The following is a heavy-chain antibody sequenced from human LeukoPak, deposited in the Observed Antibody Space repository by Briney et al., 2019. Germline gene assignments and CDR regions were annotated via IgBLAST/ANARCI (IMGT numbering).Heavy chain of an antibody. D-gene: IGHD3-10*01. J-gene: IGHJ4*02. CDR1: GYTFTSYD. CDR3: ARVAVRGVPALGY. V-gene: IGHV1-8*01. Sequence: ASVKVSCKASGYTFTSYDINWVRQATGQGLEWMGWMNPNSGNTGYAQKFQGRVTMTRNTSISTAYMELSSLRSEDAAVYYCARVAVRGVPALGYWGQGTLVTVSS. CDR2: MNPNSGNT.